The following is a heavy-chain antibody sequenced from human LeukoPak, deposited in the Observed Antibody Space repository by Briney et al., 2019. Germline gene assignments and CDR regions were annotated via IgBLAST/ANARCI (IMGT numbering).Heavy chain of an antibody. Sequence: PGGSLRLSCAASGFTFSSYDMHWVRQATGKGLEWVSAIGTAGDTYYPGSVKGRFTISRENAKNSLYLRMNSLRAGDTAVYYCARSGGSGYYRDWGQGTLVTVSS. CDR1: GFTFSSYD. CDR2: IGTAGDT. V-gene: IGHV3-13*01. CDR3: ARSGGSGYYRD. D-gene: IGHD3-22*01. J-gene: IGHJ4*02.